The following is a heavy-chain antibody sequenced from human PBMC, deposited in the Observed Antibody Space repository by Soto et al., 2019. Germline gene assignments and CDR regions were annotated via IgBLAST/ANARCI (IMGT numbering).Heavy chain of an antibody. CDR3: ARDAFDTSGFFVLPLDY. J-gene: IGHJ4*02. CDR1: GFTFSDYW. V-gene: IGHV3-74*01. CDR2: INTDGSTT. Sequence: EVQLVESGGGLVQPGGSLRLSCAASGFTFSDYWMHWVRQAPGEGLVWVSHINTDGSTTRYADSVKGRFTISRDNDKNMMFLQMNSLRAEDTAVYFCARDAFDTSGFFVLPLDYWGQGSLVTVSS. D-gene: IGHD3-22*01.